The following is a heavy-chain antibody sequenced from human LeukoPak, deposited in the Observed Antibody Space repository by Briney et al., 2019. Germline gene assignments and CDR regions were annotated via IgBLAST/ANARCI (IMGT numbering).Heavy chain of an antibody. D-gene: IGHD5-18*01. J-gene: IGHJ4*02. V-gene: IGHV3-23*01. Sequence: QPGGSLRLSCAASGFTFSNYAMSWVRQAPGKGLVWVSAISGSGGYTYYADSVKGRFTISRDNSKNTLYLQMNSLRAEDTAVYFCAKDFDVDTVIISYFDCWGQGTLVTVSS. CDR2: ISGSGGYT. CDR1: GFTFSNYA. CDR3: AKDFDVDTVIISYFDC.